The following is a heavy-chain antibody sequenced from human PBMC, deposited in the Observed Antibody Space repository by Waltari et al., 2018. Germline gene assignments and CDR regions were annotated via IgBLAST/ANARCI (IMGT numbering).Heavy chain of an antibody. Sequence: LVESGGGVVQPGRSLRLSCSASVFSLSGFSMHWVRQAPGKGLEWVAVKPYDGSTEYYADSVKGRFTISRDSSKNTVYLQMDNLRPEDTAVYFCARDPHDLWSGSNWFDPWGQGTLVTVSS. CDR1: VFSLSGFS. D-gene: IGHD3-3*01. J-gene: IGHJ5*02. CDR3: ARDPHDLWSGSNWFDP. V-gene: IGHV3-30*04. CDR2: KPYDGSTE.